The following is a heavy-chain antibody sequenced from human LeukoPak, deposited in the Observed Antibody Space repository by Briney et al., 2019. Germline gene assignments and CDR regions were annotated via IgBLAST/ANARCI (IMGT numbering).Heavy chain of an antibody. D-gene: IGHD5-24*01. V-gene: IGHV4-34*01. CDR3: ARGPGTWRWLQLWGFDY. CDR1: GGSFSGYY. CDR2: INHSGST. J-gene: IGHJ4*02. Sequence: PSETLSLTCAVYGGSFSGYYWSWIRQPPGKGLEWIGEINHSGSTNYNPSLKSRVTISVDTSKNQFSLKLSSVTAADTAVYYCARGPGTWRWLQLWGFDYWGQGTLVTVSS.